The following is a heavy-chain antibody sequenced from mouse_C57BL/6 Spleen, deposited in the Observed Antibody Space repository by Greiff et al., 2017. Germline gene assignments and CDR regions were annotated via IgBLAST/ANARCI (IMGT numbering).Heavy chain of an antibody. CDR3: TTGGYDGWFAY. CDR1: GFNIKDYY. Sequence: VQLQQSGAELVRPGASVKLSCTASGFNIKDYYMHWVKQRPEQGLEWIGRIDPEDGDTEYAPKFQGKATMTADTSSNTAYLQLSSLTSEDTAVYYCTTGGYDGWFAYWGQGTLVTVSA. V-gene: IGHV14-1*01. CDR2: IDPEDGDT. D-gene: IGHD2-2*01. J-gene: IGHJ3*01.